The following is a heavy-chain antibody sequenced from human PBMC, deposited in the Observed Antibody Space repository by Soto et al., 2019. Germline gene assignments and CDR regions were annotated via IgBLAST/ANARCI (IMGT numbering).Heavy chain of an antibody. Sequence: AGGSLRLSCAASGFTFSSYGMHWVRQAPGKGLEWVAVIWYDGSNKYYADSVKGRFTISRDNSKNTLYLQMNSLRAEDTAVYYCAREKAGDSDAFDIWGQGTMVTVSS. CDR1: GFTFSSYG. CDR2: IWYDGSNK. CDR3: AREKAGDSDAFDI. D-gene: IGHD6-13*01. J-gene: IGHJ3*02. V-gene: IGHV3-33*01.